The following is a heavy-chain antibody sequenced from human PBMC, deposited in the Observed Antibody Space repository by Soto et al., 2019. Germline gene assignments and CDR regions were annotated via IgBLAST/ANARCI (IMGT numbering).Heavy chain of an antibody. Sequence: ASVKVSCKASGYTFTGYAIHWVRQAPGQRLEWMGWINGGNGDTKYSQKFQGRVTITRDTSASTAYMELTSLGSEDTAVYHCARGYCSSTSCQYYFDFWGQGTPVTVPS. V-gene: IGHV1-3*01. CDR2: INGGNGDT. CDR3: ARGYCSSTSCQYYFDF. CDR1: GYTFTGYA. J-gene: IGHJ4*02. D-gene: IGHD2-2*01.